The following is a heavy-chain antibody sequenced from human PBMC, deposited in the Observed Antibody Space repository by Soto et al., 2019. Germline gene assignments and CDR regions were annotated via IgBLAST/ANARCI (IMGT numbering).Heavy chain of an antibody. D-gene: IGHD5-18*01. Sequence: QVQLVQSGAEVKKPGSSVKVSCKASGGTFSSYAISWVRQAPGQGLEWMGGINAIFGTANYEQKFQGRVTITADESTRTAYKELSSLRAEDKAWYYCARDRGYSNGYSFYYYGMYVWGQGTTVTGSS. V-gene: IGHV1-69*01. J-gene: IGHJ6*02. CDR3: ARDRGYSNGYSFYYYGMYV. CDR1: GGTFSSYA. CDR2: INAIFGTA.